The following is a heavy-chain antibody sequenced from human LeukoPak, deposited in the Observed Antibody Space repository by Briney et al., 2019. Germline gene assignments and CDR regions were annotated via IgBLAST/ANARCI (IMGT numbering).Heavy chain of an antibody. J-gene: IGHJ4*02. Sequence: SETLSLTCTVSGGSISSYYWSWIRQPAGKGLEWIGRIYTSGSTNYNPSLKSRVTMSVDTSKNQFSLKLSSVTAADTAVYYCAREEYSSSWSPFDYWGQGTLVTVSS. CDR2: IYTSGST. D-gene: IGHD6-13*01. CDR3: AREEYSSSWSPFDY. CDR1: GGSISSYY. V-gene: IGHV4-4*07.